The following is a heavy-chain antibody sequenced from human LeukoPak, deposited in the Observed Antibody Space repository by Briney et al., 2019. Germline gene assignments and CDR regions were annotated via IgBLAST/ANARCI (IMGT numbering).Heavy chain of an antibody. CDR2: ISYDGSIK. CDR1: GFNFFTYG. J-gene: IGHJ4*02. Sequence: GGSLRLSCAASGFNFFTYGMHWVRQAPGKGLEWVAVISYDGSIKYYADSVKGRFTISRDISKSTLSLQMNSLRAEDTALYYCARDLSNVPGQYWGQGTLVTVSS. CDR3: ARDLSNVPGQY. V-gene: IGHV3-30*19. D-gene: IGHD3-10*02.